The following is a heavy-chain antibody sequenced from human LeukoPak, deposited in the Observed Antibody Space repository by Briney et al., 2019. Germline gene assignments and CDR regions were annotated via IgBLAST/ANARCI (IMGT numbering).Heavy chain of an antibody. J-gene: IGHJ3*02. CDR3: ARSVSAPDAFDI. V-gene: IGHV1-46*03. CDR2: INPSGGST. Sequence: GASVEVSCKASGYTFTSYYMHWVRQAPGQGLEWMGIINPSGGSTNYAQKFQGRVTMTRDTSTSTVYMELSSLRSEDTAVYYCARSVSAPDAFDIWGQGTMVTVSS. CDR1: GYTFTSYY.